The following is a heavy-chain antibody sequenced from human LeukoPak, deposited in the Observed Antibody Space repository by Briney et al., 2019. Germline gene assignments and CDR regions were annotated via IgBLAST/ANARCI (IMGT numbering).Heavy chain of an antibody. D-gene: IGHD6-6*01. V-gene: IGHV1-2*02. Sequence: DSVKVSCKASGYTCTGYDMHWGRQAPGQGLEWMGWINPNIGGTNYAQKFQGRVTMTRDTSTSTAYMGLSRLRSDDTAVYYCARDISSDAFDTWGKGTMVTVSS. CDR2: INPNIGGT. CDR3: ARDISSDAFDT. J-gene: IGHJ3*02. CDR1: GYTCTGYD.